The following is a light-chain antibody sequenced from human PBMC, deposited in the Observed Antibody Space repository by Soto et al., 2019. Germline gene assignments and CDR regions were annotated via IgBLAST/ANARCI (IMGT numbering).Light chain of an antibody. Sequence: DIQMTQSPSSLSASVGDRVTITCRASQSISSYLNWYQQKPGKAPKLLIYAASSLQSGVPSRFSGSGSVTDFTLTISCLQPKDFATYYSQQSYSTPGPFTFGHGTKVYIK. CDR1: QSISSY. CDR3: QQSYSTPGPFT. V-gene: IGKV1-39*01. CDR2: AAS. J-gene: IGKJ3*01.